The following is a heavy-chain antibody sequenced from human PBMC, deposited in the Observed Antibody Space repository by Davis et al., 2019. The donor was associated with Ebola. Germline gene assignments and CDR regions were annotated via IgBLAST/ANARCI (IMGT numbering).Heavy chain of an antibody. Sequence: GESLITSCKGSGYRFTSYWIGWVRQMPGKVLELVGIIYPGDSDTRYCPSFQSQVTITADKSISTGYLRWGSLKASDTAMYYCARKEGKGFDLWGRGTLVTVSS. J-gene: IGHJ2*01. CDR3: ARKEGKGFDL. V-gene: IGHV5-51*01. CDR1: GYRFTSYW. CDR2: IYPGDSDT.